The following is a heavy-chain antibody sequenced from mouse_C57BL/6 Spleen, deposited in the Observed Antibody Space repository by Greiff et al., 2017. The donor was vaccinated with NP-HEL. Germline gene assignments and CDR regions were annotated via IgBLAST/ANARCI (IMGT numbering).Heavy chain of an antibody. CDR1: GYTFTSYW. Sequence: QVQLKQPGAELVKPGASVKLSCKASGYTFTSYWMHWVKQRPGQGLEWIGMIHPNSGSTNYNEKFKSKATLTVDKSSSTAYMQLSSLTSEDSAVYYCARRRDDGDYYAMDYWGQGTSVTVSS. J-gene: IGHJ4*01. V-gene: IGHV1-64*01. CDR2: IHPNSGST. D-gene: IGHD2-14*01. CDR3: ARRRDDGDYYAMDY.